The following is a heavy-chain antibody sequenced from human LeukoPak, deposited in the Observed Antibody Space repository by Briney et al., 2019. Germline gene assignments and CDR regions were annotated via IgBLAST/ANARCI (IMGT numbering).Heavy chain of an antibody. D-gene: IGHD4-17*01. J-gene: IGHJ4*02. CDR3: AKAEDYGDPFDY. Sequence: GGSLRLSCAASGFTFSSYWMSWVRQAPGKGLEWVSYISSGSKTIYYADSVKGRFTISRDNSKNTLYLQMNSLRAEDTAVYYCAKAEDYGDPFDYWGQGTLVTVSS. CDR2: ISSGSKTI. CDR1: GFTFSSYW. V-gene: IGHV3-48*01.